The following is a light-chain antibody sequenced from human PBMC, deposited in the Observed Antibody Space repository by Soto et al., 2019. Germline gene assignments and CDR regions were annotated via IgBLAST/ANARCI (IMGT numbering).Light chain of an antibody. J-gene: IGKJ1*01. V-gene: IGKV1-5*01. Sequence: DIQMPQSPSTLSASVGDRVTITCRARQSISSWLAWYQQKPGKAPKLLIYDASSLESGVPSRFSGSGSGTEFTLTISSLQPDDFATYYCQQYNSYAWTFGKGTKVEIK. CDR1: QSISSW. CDR3: QQYNSYAWT. CDR2: DAS.